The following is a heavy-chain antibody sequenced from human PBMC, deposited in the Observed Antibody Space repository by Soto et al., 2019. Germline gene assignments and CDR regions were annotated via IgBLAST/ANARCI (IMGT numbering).Heavy chain of an antibody. CDR1: GFPFSTYA. D-gene: IGHD5-18*01. CDR2: IDNSGGIT. V-gene: IGHV3-23*05. J-gene: IGHJ4*02. CDR3: AKGGYNYGFLFDC. Sequence: GGSLSLSCAASGFPFSTYAMSWVRQAPGKGLEWVSTIDNSGGITYYADSVKGRFTISRDNSKNTLYLQMNSLRAEDTAVYYCAKGGYNYGFLFDCWGQGTLVTVSS.